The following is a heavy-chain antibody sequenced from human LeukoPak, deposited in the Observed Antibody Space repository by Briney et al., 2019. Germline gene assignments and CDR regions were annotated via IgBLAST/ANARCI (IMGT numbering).Heavy chain of an antibody. D-gene: IGHD3-16*02. Sequence: GGSLRLSCAASGFTFSSYSMNWVRQAPGKGLEWVSSISGRSTYIHYADSVKGRFTISRDNAKNSVYLQLNSLRVEDTAVYYCARGLLTFGGVIGGPQALEYFQHWGQGTLVTVSS. CDR2: ISGRSTYI. J-gene: IGHJ1*01. CDR1: GFTFSSYS. V-gene: IGHV3-21*04. CDR3: ARGLLTFGGVIGGPQALEYFQH.